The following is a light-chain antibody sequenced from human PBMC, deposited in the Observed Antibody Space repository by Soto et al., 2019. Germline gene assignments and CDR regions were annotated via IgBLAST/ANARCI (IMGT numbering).Light chain of an antibody. V-gene: IGKV1-5*01. CDR3: QQYNSYLYT. Sequence: DIQMTQSPSTLSASVGDRVTINCRASQSISSWLAWYQQKPGKAPKLQIYDASSLESGVPSRFSGSGSGTEFTLTISSLQPDDFATYYCQQYNSYLYTFGQGTKLEIK. J-gene: IGKJ2*01. CDR1: QSISSW. CDR2: DAS.